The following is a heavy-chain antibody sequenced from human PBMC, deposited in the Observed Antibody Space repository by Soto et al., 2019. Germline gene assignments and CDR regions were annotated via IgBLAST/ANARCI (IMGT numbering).Heavy chain of an antibody. V-gene: IGHV4-34*01. CDR2: IDHSGTT. D-gene: IGHD6-25*01. J-gene: IGHJ6*02. Sequence: QSLTCGVYRGSFSGFYWSWVRQTPGGGLEWIGEIDHSGTTNYNPSFQNRVTISVDKSTNNFSLKMTSVTAADAAVYYCARGRGYVYGSNFYGLDVWGQGTTVTVSS. CDR1: RGSFSGFY. CDR3: ARGRGYVYGSNFYGLDV.